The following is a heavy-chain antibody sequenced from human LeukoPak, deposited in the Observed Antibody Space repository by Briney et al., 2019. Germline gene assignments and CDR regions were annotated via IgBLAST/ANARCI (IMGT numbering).Heavy chain of an antibody. D-gene: IGHD3-22*01. CDR2: IYTSGST. V-gene: IGHV4-4*07. J-gene: IGHJ4*02. Sequence: SETLSLTCTVSGGSISSYYWSWIRQPAGKGLEWIGRIYTSGSTSYNPSLKSRVTMSVDTSKNQFSLKLSSVTAADTAVYYCARRTYYYDSSGYFDYWGQGTLVTVSS. CDR1: GGSISSYY. CDR3: ARRTYYYDSSGYFDY.